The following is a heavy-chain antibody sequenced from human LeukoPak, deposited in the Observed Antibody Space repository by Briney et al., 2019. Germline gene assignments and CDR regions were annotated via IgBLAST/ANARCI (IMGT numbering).Heavy chain of an antibody. Sequence: PGGSLRLSCAASGFTFSSYSMSWVGQAPGKGLEGVSSISSSSSYIYYADSVKGRFTISRDNAKNSLYLQMNSLRAEDTAVYYCAREYYYDSSGYYYASYYMDVWGKGTTVTVSS. J-gene: IGHJ6*03. D-gene: IGHD3-22*01. V-gene: IGHV3-21*01. CDR3: AREYYYDSSGYYYASYYMDV. CDR1: GFTFSSYS. CDR2: ISSSSSYI.